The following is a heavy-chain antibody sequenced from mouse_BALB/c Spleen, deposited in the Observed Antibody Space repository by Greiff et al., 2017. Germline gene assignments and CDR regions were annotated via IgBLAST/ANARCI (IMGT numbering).Heavy chain of an antibody. CDR3: ARALTTVENGLAY. CDR2: ISDGGSYT. V-gene: IGHV5-4*02. Sequence: EVKVVESGGGLVKPGGSLKLSCAASGFTFSDYYMYWVRQTPEKRLEWVATISDGGSYTYYPDSVKGRFTISRDNAKNNLYLQMSSLKSEDTAMYYCARALTTVENGLAYWGQGTLVTVSA. J-gene: IGHJ3*01. D-gene: IGHD1-1*01. CDR1: GFTFSDYY.